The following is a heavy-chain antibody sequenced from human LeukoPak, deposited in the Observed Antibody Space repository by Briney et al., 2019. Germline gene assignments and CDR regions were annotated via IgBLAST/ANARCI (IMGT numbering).Heavy chain of an antibody. CDR1: GGTFSSYA. J-gene: IGHJ4*02. CDR3: ARAPTFGTVTCYFDY. Sequence: SVKVSCKASGGTFSSYAISWVRQAPGQGREWMGGIIPIFDTAKYPQKFQGRVTITADESTSTAYMELSSLRSEDTAVYYCARAPTFGTVTCYFDYWGQGTLVTVSS. V-gene: IGHV1-69*13. D-gene: IGHD4-17*01. CDR2: IIPIFDTA.